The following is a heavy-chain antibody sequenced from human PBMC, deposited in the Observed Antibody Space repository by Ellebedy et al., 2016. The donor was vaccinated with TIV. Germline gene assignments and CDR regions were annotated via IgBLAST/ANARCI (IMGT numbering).Heavy chain of an antibody. CDR3: AADRAFYYMDV. CDR1: GFTFTSSA. CDR2: IVVGSGNT. D-gene: IGHD3-10*01. V-gene: IGHV1-58*01. J-gene: IGHJ6*03. Sequence: SVKVSXXASGFTFTSSAVQWVRQARGQRLEWIGWIVVGSGNTNYAQKFQERVTITRDMSTSTAYMELSSLRSEDTAVYYCAADRAFYYMDVWGKGTTVTVSS.